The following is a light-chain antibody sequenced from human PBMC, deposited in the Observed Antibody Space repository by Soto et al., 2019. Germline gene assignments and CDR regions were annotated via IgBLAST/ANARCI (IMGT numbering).Light chain of an antibody. Sequence: EIVLTQSPGTMSLSPGERATLSCGASQTISNNFLAWYQQKPGQAPRLLIWGASNRASGIPDRFSGSGSGTDFTLTISRLEPEDFAVYYCQQYSSSPRTFGQGTKVDIK. CDR2: GAS. CDR1: QTISNNF. CDR3: QQYSSSPRT. V-gene: IGKV3-20*01. J-gene: IGKJ1*01.